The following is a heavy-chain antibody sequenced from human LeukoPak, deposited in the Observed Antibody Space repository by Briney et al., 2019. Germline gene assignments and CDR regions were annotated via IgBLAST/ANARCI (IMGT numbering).Heavy chain of an antibody. D-gene: IGHD1-26*01. Sequence: GGSLRLSCAASGFTFSSYWMHWVRQAPGKGLGWVSRIDTDGSFTSYADSVRGRFTISKDNAKNTLYLQISSLRAEDTAVYYCIRGTVGAPGNDYWGQGTLVTVSS. V-gene: IGHV3-74*01. CDR3: IRGTVGAPGNDY. CDR1: GFTFSSYW. CDR2: IDTDGSFT. J-gene: IGHJ4*02.